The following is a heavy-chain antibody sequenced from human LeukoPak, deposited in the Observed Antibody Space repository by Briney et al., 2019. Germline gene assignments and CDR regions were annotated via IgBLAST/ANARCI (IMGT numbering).Heavy chain of an antibody. CDR2: ISANNGNT. Sequence: GASVKVSCKASGYTFTSYGISWVRQAPGQGLEWMGWISANNGNTNYAQKFQGRVTMTRDTSISTAYMELSRLRSDDTAVYYCARSSSTLWVVRLWGQGTLVTVSS. J-gene: IGHJ4*02. CDR1: GYTFTSYG. CDR3: ARSSSTLWVVRL. V-gene: IGHV1-18*01. D-gene: IGHD2-2*01.